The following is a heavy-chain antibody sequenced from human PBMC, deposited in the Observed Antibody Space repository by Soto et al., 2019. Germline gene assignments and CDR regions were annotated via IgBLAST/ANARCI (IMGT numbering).Heavy chain of an antibody. CDR1: GGSISSGTYY. Sequence: SETLSLTGTVSGGSISSGTYYWGWIRQPPGKGLEWIGSLYYTGRTYYSPSLKSRVTISVDTSKNHFSLNLTSVTAADTAVYYCARRLARGVIGWFDPWGQGALVTVSS. D-gene: IGHD3-10*01. J-gene: IGHJ5*02. CDR3: ARRLARGVIGWFDP. V-gene: IGHV4-39*02. CDR2: LYYTGRT.